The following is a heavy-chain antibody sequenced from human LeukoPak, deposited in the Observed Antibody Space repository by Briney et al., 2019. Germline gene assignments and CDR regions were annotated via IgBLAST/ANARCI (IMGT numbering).Heavy chain of an antibody. Sequence: GGSLRLSCAASGFTFSSYSMNWVRQAPGKGLEWVSSISRSSSYIYYADSVKGRFTISRDNAKNSLYLQMNSLRAEDTAVYYCARFGYYGGRGAFDIWGQGTMVTVSS. CDR3: ARFGYYGGRGAFDI. D-gene: IGHD3-22*01. CDR2: ISRSSSYI. V-gene: IGHV3-21*01. CDR1: GFTFSSYS. J-gene: IGHJ3*02.